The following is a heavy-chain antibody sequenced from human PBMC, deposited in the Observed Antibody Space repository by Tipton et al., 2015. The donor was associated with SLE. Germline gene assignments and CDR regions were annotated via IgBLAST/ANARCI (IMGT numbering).Heavy chain of an antibody. CDR1: GGSISSHY. J-gene: IGHJ4*02. D-gene: IGHD6-19*01. Sequence: TLSLTCTASGGSISSHYWSWIRQPPGKGLEWIGYIYYSGSTNYNPSLKSRVTISVDTSKNQFSLKLSSVTAADTAVYYCARAPKGEQWLGYFDYWGQGTLVTVSS. V-gene: IGHV4-59*11. CDR2: IYYSGST. CDR3: ARAPKGEQWLGYFDY.